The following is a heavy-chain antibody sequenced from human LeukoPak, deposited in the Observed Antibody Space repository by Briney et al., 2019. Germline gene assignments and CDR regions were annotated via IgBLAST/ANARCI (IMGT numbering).Heavy chain of an antibody. CDR2: ISAYNGNT. V-gene: IGHV1-18*04. Sequence: ASVKVSCKAPGYTFTSYGISWVRQAPGQGLEWMGWISAYNGNTNYAQKLQGRVTMTTDTSTSTAYMELRSLRSDDTAVYYCARVSSSWYRRAYYFDYWGQGTLVTVSS. CDR3: ARVSSSWYRRAYYFDY. CDR1: GYTFTSYG. D-gene: IGHD6-13*01. J-gene: IGHJ4*02.